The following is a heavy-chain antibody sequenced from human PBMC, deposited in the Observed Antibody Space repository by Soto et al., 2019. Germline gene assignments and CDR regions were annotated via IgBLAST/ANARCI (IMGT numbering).Heavy chain of an antibody. CDR2: MNLKSGDS. CDR3: ARQPVRARRFDY. J-gene: IGHJ4*02. CDR1: GYTFTTYD. Sequence: GASVKVSCKTSGYTFTTYDINWVRRAAGHGLEWMGWMNLKSGDSGLVREFQGRVTISVDTSKNQFSLKLSSVTAADTAVYYCARQPVRARRFDYWGQGTLVTVSS. V-gene: IGHV1-8*02. D-gene: IGHD6-6*01.